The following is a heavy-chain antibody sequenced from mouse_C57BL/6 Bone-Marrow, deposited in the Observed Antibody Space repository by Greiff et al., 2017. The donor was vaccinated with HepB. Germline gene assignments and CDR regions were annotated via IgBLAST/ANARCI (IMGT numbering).Heavy chain of an antibody. V-gene: IGHV1-5*01. J-gene: IGHJ4*01. Sequence: EVQLQQSGTVLARPGASVKMSCKTSGYTFTSYWMHWVKQRPGQGLEWIGAIYPGNSDTSYNQKFKGKAKLTAVTSASTAYMELSSLTNEDSAVYYCTRPPLLYQLRGYFDYWGQGTSVTVSS. CDR1: GYTFTSYW. CDR2: IYPGNSDT. D-gene: IGHD2-12*01. CDR3: TRPPLLYQLRGYFDY.